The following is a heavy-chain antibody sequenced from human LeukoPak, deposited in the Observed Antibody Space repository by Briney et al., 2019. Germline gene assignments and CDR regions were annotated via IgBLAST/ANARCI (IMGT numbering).Heavy chain of an antibody. CDR3: AKTSLSDPSGHYYYMDV. CDR1: GFTFSSYA. CDR2: IFRGDDT. J-gene: IGHJ6*03. Sequence: GRSLRLSCAASGFTFSSYAMHWVRQAPGKGLEWVSVIFRGDDTNYVDSVKGRFTIFRDNSQNTVSLQLNNLRIEDTALYYCAKTSLSDPSGHYYYMDVWGKGTTVSVSS. D-gene: IGHD3-3*01. V-gene: IGHV3-NL1*01.